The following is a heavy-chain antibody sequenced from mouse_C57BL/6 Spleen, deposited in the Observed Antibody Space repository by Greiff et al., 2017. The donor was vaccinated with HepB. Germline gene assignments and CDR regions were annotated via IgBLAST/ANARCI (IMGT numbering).Heavy chain of an antibody. CDR1: GYTFTSYW. CDR3: ARFTLYDGYDERYYYAMDY. D-gene: IGHD2-3*01. V-gene: IGHV1-55*01. Sequence: QVQLQQPGAELVKPGASVKMSCKASGYTFTSYWITWVKQRPGQGLEWIGDIYPGSGSPNYNDPFKSKATLTVDTSSSTAYMQLSSLTSEDSAVYYCARFTLYDGYDERYYYAMDYWGQGTSVTVSS. CDR2: IYPGSGSP. J-gene: IGHJ4*01.